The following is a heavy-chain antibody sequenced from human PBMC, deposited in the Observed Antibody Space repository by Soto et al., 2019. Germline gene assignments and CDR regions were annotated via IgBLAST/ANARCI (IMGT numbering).Heavy chain of an antibody. J-gene: IGHJ4*02. Sequence: QVQLVQSGAEVKKPGASVRVSCKASGYTFSNYGITWVRQAPGQGLEWMGGISTYDGHTKYAQKFQGRVSMTTNTATSTAYLELRSLRSDDTAVYYCAREMTDWYNARKDHWGQGTLVTVSS. V-gene: IGHV1-18*01. D-gene: IGHD1-26*01. CDR3: AREMTDWYNARKDH. CDR1: GYTFSNYG. CDR2: ISTYDGHT.